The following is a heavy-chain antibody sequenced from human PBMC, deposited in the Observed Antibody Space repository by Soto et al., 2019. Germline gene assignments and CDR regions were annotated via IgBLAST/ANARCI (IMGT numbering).Heavy chain of an antibody. V-gene: IGHV1-69*12. D-gene: IGHD5-12*01. CDR1: GGTFRNYA. CDR3: ARGNRYTGYDVWAKRYGFAY. J-gene: IGHJ4*02. CDR2: IIPIFGTT. Sequence: QVQLVQSGAAVKKPGSSVKVSCKASGGTFRNYAISWVRQAPGQGLEWMGGIIPIFGTTNYAQKFEGRVTISADESTNTASMDLSSLRSEDTAVYYCARGNRYTGYDVWAKRYGFAYWGQGTLVTVSS.